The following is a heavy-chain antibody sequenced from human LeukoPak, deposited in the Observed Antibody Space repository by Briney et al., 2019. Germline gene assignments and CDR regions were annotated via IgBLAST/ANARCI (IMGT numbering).Heavy chain of an antibody. D-gene: IGHD6-13*01. V-gene: IGHV3-66*01. Sequence: GGSLRLSCAASGFTVSSNYMSWVRQAPGKGLEWVSVIYSGGSTYYTHSVKGRFTISRDNSKNTLYLQMNSLRAEDTAVYYCARSGVSSSWPHAFDIWRQGTMVTASS. CDR3: ARSGVSSSWPHAFDI. CDR1: GFTVSSNY. CDR2: IYSGGST. J-gene: IGHJ3*02.